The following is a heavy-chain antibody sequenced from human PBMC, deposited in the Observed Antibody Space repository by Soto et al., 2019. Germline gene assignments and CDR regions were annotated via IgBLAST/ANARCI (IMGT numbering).Heavy chain of an antibody. J-gene: IGHJ4*02. CDR3: VRSGHSFGGVS. CDR1: GGSMINYY. V-gene: IGHV4-59*01. Sequence: PSETLSLTCSVSGGSMINYYGSWVRQTPEKGLEWIGYMYYSGTSNYNSSLQSRVTISVDTSKNQFSLKLSSVTSADTATHYCVRSGHSFGGVSWGLGTLVTVSS. D-gene: IGHD3-16*01. CDR2: MYYSGTS.